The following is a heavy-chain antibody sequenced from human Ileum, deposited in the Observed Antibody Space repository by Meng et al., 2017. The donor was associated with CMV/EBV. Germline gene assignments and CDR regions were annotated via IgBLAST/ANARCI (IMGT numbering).Heavy chain of an antibody. CDR2: ITHAGVT. V-gene: IGHV4-34*01. J-gene: IGHJ6*02. CDR3: ATGEVDPSQCCMDV. D-gene: IGHD5-12*01. CDR1: GGSFTNYY. Sequence: SETLSLTCAVHGGSFTNYYWSWLRQAPGKGLEWIGEITHAGVTNYNPSLKSRVTMSLDTSDNHFSLRLTSVTAADTAVYYCATGEVDPSQCCMDVWGQGTTVTVSS.